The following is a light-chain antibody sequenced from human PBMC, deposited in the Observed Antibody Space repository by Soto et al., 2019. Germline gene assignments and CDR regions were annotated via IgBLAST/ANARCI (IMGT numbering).Light chain of an antibody. CDR2: GAS. J-gene: IGKJ4*01. CDR1: QSVETF. CDR3: QQYHAWPPST. V-gene: IGKV3-15*01. Sequence: DIVMTQSPAILSVSPGERATLSCRASQSVETFLAWFQHKAGQAPRLLIFGASTRAAGVPARFSGGGSGTEFTLTIDSLRSEDFAVYFCQQYHAWPPSTFGGGTKVEIK.